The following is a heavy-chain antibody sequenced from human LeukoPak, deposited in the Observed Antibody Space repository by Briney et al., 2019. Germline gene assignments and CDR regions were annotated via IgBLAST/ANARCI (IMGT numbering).Heavy chain of an antibody. CDR2: FSSGGDT. CDR1: GFIVSNFY. Sequence: GGSLRLSCAASGFIVSNFYMAWVRQAPGKGLEWVSVFSSGGDTYYAESVKGRFTIYRDNSKNTLYLQISSLRAEDTAVYYCARVALYALDVWGQGTVVTVSS. J-gene: IGHJ3*01. V-gene: IGHV3-53*01. D-gene: IGHD3-16*01. CDR3: ARVALYALDV.